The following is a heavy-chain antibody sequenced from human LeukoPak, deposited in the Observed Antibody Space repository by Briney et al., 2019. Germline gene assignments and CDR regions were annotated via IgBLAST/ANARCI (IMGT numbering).Heavy chain of an antibody. V-gene: IGHV3-21*01. CDR1: GFTFSSYS. CDR3: AVWDYGSGSYYYVDY. J-gene: IGHJ4*02. Sequence: GRCLRLSCAASGFTFSSYSMNWVRRAPGKGLEWVSAMSSNSSYIYYANSVKGRFTITRDNAKNSLYLQMNSLRAEDTAVYYCAVWDYGSGSYYYVDYWGQGTLVTVSS. CDR2: MSSNSSYI. D-gene: IGHD3-10*01.